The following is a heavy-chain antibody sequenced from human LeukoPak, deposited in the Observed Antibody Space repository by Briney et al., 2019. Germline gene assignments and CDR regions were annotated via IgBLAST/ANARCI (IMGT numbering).Heavy chain of an antibody. CDR1: GFTFSSYS. V-gene: IGHV3-21*01. CDR2: ISSSSSYI. Sequence: GGSLRLSCAASGFTFSSYSMNWVRQAPGKGLEWFSSISSSSSYIYYADSAKGRFTISRDNAKNSLYLQMNSLRAEDTAVYYCASTPRQLGLFTDYWGQGALVTVSS. J-gene: IGHJ4*02. D-gene: IGHD6-6*01. CDR3: ASTPRQLGLFTDY.